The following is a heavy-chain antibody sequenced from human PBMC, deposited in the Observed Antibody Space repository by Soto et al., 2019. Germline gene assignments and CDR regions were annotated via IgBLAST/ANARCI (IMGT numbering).Heavy chain of an antibody. Sequence: ASVKVSCKASGYTFTNYDVAWVRRAPGQGLQWMGWISFSKGKTYYEQSFQGRVTMTTDTVTTTGYMEVRSLRSDDTAVYYCARIGYIGKFGLDVWGQGTTVTVSS. CDR1: GYTFTNYD. V-gene: IGHV1-18*01. D-gene: IGHD3-10*01. J-gene: IGHJ6*02. CDR3: ARIGYIGKFGLDV. CDR2: ISFSKGKT.